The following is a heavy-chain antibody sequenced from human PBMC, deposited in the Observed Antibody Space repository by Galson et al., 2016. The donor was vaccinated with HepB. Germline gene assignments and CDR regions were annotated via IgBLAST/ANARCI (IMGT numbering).Heavy chain of an antibody. V-gene: IGHV6-1*01. Sequence: ISGDSVSSNSAAWTWIRQSPSRGLEWLGRTYYRSNWHYDYAVSVKGRITINPDTSKNQFSLQLNSVTPEDTAVYYCARVSLVTANIWTWSAVEYWGQGALVTVSS. CDR2: TYYRSNWHY. J-gene: IGHJ4*02. D-gene: IGHD1-20*01. CDR3: ARVSLVTANIWTWSAVEY. CDR1: GDSVSSNSAA.